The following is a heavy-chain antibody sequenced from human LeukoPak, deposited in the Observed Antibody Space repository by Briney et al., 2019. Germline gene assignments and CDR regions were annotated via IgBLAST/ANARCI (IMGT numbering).Heavy chain of an antibody. CDR1: GFTVTSTH. CDR3: ARDRGQWELLAFDY. J-gene: IGHJ4*02. V-gene: IGHV3-33*08. Sequence: GGSLRLSCAASGFTVTSTHMSWVRQAPGKGLEWVAVIWYDGSNKYYADSVKGRFTISRDNSKNTLYLQMNSLRAEDTAVYYCARDRGQWELLAFDYWGQGTLVTVSS. CDR2: IWYDGSNK. D-gene: IGHD1-26*01.